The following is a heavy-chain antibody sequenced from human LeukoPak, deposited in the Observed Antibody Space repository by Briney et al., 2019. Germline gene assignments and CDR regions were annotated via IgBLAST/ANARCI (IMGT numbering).Heavy chain of an antibody. CDR2: IYYSGST. J-gene: IGHJ4*02. D-gene: IGHD1-26*01. Sequence: SETLSLTCTVSGGSISSGDYYWSWIRQPPGKGLEWIGYIYYSGSTNYNPSLKSRVTISVDTSKNQFSLKLSSVTAADTAVYYCARGLGANGDYWGQGTLVTVSS. V-gene: IGHV4-61*08. CDR1: GGSISSGDYY. CDR3: ARGLGANGDY.